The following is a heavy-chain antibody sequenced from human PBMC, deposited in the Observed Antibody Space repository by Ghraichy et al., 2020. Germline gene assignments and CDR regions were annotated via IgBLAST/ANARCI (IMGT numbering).Heavy chain of an antibody. D-gene: IGHD3-22*01. CDR2: IYYSGNT. V-gene: IGHV4-39*07. Sequence: SETLSLTCTVSGASMRSSSYYWGWIRQPPGKGLEWIGYIYYSGNTYYTPPLKSRVIISLDASKNQFSLKLHSLTAADTALYYCARGIYYYDTSGSAPAFDIWGQGTLVTVS. J-gene: IGHJ3*02. CDR1: GASMRSSSYY. CDR3: ARGIYYYDTSGSAPAFDI.